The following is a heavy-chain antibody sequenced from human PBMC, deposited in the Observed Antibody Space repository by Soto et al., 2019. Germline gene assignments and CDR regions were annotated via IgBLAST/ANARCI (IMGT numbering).Heavy chain of an antibody. CDR2: MNPNSGHT. V-gene: IGHV1-8*02. D-gene: IGHD2-2*01. CDR3: ASDMSTT. J-gene: IGHJ5*02. CDR1: GYTFTSHD. Sequence: ASVKIACKASGYTFTSHDINWMRQTTGQGLEWMGWMNPNSGHTNSAQKFQGRVTMTRDTSIDTAYMELTNLRSEDTAIYYCASDMSTTWGQGTLVTVSS.